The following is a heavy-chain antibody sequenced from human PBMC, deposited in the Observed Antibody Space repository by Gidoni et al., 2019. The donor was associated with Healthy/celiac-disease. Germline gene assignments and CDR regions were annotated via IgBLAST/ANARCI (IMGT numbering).Heavy chain of an antibody. D-gene: IGHD2-2*01. CDR1: GFTFSSYS. J-gene: IGHJ4*02. Sequence: EVQLVESGGGLVKPGGSLRLSCAASGFTFSSYSMNWVRQAPGKGLEWVSSISSSSSYIYYADSVKGRFTISRDNAKNSLYLQMNSLRAEDTAVYYCARDGDIVVVPAANFDYWGQGTLVTVSS. V-gene: IGHV3-21*01. CDR3: ARDGDIVVVPAANFDY. CDR2: ISSSSSYI.